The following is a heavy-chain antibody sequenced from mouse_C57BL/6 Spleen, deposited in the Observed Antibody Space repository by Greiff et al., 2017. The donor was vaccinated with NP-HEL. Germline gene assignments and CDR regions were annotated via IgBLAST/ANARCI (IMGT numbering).Heavy chain of an antibody. Sequence: EVQLQQSGPVLVKPGASVKMSCKASGYTFTDYYMNWVKQSHGKSLEWIGVINPYNGGTSYNQKFKGKATLTVDKSSSTAYMELNSLTSEDYAVYYWARRSYDCDGYYFDYWGQGTTLTVSS. J-gene: IGHJ2*01. CDR3: ARRSYDCDGYYFDY. D-gene: IGHD2-3*01. CDR1: GYTFTDYY. CDR2: INPYNGGT. V-gene: IGHV1-19*01.